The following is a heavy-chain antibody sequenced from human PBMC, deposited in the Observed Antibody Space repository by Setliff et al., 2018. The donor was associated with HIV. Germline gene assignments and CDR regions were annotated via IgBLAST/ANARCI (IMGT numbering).Heavy chain of an antibody. CDR2: ITPFNGNT. CDR3: ARSSRVAAAGARVPDAFDI. CDR1: GYTFTSYG. D-gene: IGHD6-13*01. J-gene: IGHJ3*02. Sequence: GASVKVSCKASGYTFTSYGMSWVRQAPGQALEWMGWITPFNGNTNYAQKFQDRVTITRDRSMSTAYMELSSLGSEDTAMYYCARSSRVAAAGARVPDAFDIWGQGTMVTVSS. V-gene: IGHV1-45*02.